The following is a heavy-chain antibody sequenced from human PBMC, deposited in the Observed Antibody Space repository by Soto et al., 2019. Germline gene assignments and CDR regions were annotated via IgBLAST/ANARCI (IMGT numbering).Heavy chain of an antibody. CDR3: ARGCRDGYNSGPGNNSGACPSDY. D-gene: IGHD5-12*01. CDR2: IYYSGST. Sequence: PSETLSLTCTVSGGSISSGGYYWSWIREHPGKGLEWIGYIYYSGSTYYNPSLKSRVTISVDTSKNQFSLKPSSVTAADTAVYYCARGCRDGYNSGPGNNSGACPSDYWGQGTLVTVSS. J-gene: IGHJ4*02. CDR1: GGSISSGGYY. V-gene: IGHV4-31*03.